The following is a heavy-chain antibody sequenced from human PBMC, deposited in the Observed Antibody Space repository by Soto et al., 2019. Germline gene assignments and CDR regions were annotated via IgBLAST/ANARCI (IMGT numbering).Heavy chain of an antibody. CDR3: ARGKTTVTHDAFDI. J-gene: IGHJ3*02. Sequence: ASVKVSCKASGYTFTSYGISWVRQAPGQGLEWMGLISAYNGNTNYAQKLQGRVTMTTDTSTSTAYMELRSLRSDDTAVYYCARGKTTVTHDAFDIWGQGTMVTVSS. CDR2: ISAYNGNT. CDR1: GYTFTSYG. D-gene: IGHD4-17*01. V-gene: IGHV1-18*01.